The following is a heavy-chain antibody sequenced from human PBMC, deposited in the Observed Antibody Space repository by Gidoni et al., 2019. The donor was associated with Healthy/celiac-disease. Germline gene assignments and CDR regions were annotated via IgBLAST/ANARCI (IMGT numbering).Heavy chain of an antibody. D-gene: IGHD3-3*01. CDR3: ARERGPHDFWSGYRIFDY. CDR1: GFTFSNYA. J-gene: IGHJ4*02. CDR2: ISYDGNNK. V-gene: IGHV3-30-3*01. Sequence: QVQLVESGGGVVQPGRSLRLSCAASGFTFSNYAMHWVRQAPGKGLEWVAVISYDGNNKYYADSVKGRFTISRDNSKNTLYLQMNSLRAEDTAVYYCARERGPHDFWSGYRIFDYWGQGTLVTVSS.